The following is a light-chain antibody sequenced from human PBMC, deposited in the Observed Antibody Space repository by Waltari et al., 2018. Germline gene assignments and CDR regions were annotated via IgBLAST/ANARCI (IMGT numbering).Light chain of an antibody. Sequence: DIQMTQSPSSLPASVGDRVTITCRASQSISNWLAWYQQKPGKAPILLIYKASILKSGLPSRFSGSGSGTQFTLTISSLQPGDFATYYCQQYNTYSSFGQGTKLEIK. CDR1: QSISNW. V-gene: IGKV1-5*03. J-gene: IGKJ2*01. CDR2: KAS. CDR3: QQYNTYSS.